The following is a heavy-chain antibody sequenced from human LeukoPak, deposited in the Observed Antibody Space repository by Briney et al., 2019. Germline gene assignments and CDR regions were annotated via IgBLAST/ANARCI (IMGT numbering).Heavy chain of an antibody. D-gene: IGHD4-23*01. V-gene: IGHV3-11*04. J-gene: IGHJ4*02. CDR1: GFTFSDYY. CDR3: ARDGRTTVVTWANDY. Sequence: GGSLRLPCAASGFTFSDYYMSWIRQAPGKGLEWVSYISSSGSTIYYADSVKGRFTISRDNAKNSLYLQMNSLRAEDTAVYYCARDGRTTVVTWANDYWGQGTLVTVSP. CDR2: ISSSGSTI.